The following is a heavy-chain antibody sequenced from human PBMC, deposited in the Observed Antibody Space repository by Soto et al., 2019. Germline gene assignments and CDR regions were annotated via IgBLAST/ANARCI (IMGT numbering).Heavy chain of an antibody. CDR2: IYNSGRY. CDR1: GGFI. Sequence: SLTCTVSGGFIWGWIRQSPDKGLEWIGYIYNSGRYNYNPSLESRLTISIDTSKNQFSLRLASVTAADTAVYYCARTLPNRQLFESWSQGTLVTVSS. D-gene: IGHD1-1*01. V-gene: IGHV4-59*01. J-gene: IGHJ4*02. CDR3: ARTLPNRQLFES.